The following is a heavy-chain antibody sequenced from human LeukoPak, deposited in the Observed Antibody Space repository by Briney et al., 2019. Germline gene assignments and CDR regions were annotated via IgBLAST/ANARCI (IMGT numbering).Heavy chain of an antibody. CDR1: GFTFSSYW. D-gene: IGHD2-2*01. Sequence: TGGSLRLSCAASGFTFSSYWMSWVRQAPGKGLEWVANIKQDGSEKYYVDSVKGRFTISRDNAKNSLFLQMNSLRADDTAVYYCTREGGDCSSSSCYSLGQDSWGQGTLVTVSS. V-gene: IGHV3-7*01. CDR3: TREGGDCSSSSCYSLGQDS. CDR2: IKQDGSEK. J-gene: IGHJ4*02.